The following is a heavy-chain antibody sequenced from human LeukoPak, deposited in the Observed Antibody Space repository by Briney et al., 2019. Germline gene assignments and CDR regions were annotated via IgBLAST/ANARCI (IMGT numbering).Heavy chain of an antibody. CDR2: IRSKADSYAA. Sequence: GGSLSLSCAASGFTFSDAAMHWVRQASRKGLDWVGRIRSKADSYAAAYAASVKGRFTISRDDSKNTSFLQMNSLETEDTAVYYCTRLEGDCTTSSCPDYWGQGTLGTVSS. D-gene: IGHD2-2*01. CDR1: GFTFSDAA. CDR3: TRLEGDCTTSSCPDY. V-gene: IGHV3-73*01. J-gene: IGHJ4*02.